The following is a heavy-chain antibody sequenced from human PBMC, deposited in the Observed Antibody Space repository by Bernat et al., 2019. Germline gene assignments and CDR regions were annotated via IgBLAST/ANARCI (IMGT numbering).Heavy chain of an antibody. J-gene: IGHJ3*01. CDR1: GYSFIDYY. V-gene: IGHV5-51*01. Sequence: EVQLVQSGAEVKQPGESLKISCEASGYSFIDYYIGWVRQMPGKGLEWMGVIYPANSDIKYSPSFQGQVTISADNSISTAYLQWNNLKASDSAVYYCARHRNDFGGSNRRFDFWGQGTVVTVSS. D-gene: IGHD1-1*01. CDR3: ARHRNDFGGSNRRFDF. CDR2: IYPANSDI.